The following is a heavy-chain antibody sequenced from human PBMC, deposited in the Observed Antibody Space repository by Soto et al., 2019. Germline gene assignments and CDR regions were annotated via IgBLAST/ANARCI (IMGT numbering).Heavy chain of an antibody. V-gene: IGHV3-49*03. D-gene: IGHD4-17*01. Sequence: GGSLRLSCTASGFTFGDYAMSWFRQAPGKGLEWVGFIRSKAYGGTTEYAASVKGRFTISRDDSKSIAYLQMNSLKTEDTAVYYCTRDALNYGDYDQPFDYWGQGTLVTVSS. J-gene: IGHJ4*02. CDR3: TRDALNYGDYDQPFDY. CDR1: GFTFGDYA. CDR2: IRSKAYGGTT.